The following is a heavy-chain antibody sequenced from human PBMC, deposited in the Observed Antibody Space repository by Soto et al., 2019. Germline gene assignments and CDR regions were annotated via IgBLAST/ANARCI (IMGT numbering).Heavy chain of an antibody. D-gene: IGHD3-22*01. V-gene: IGHV3-30*18. J-gene: IGHJ6*02. CDR1: GFTFSSYG. Sequence: PGGSLRLSCAASGFTFSSYGMHWVRQAPGKGLEWVAVISYDGSNKYYADSVKGRFTISRDNSKNTLYLQMNSLRAEDTAVYYCAKGGVIPDYYYYYGMDVWGQGTTVTV. CDR3: AKGGVIPDYYYYYGMDV. CDR2: ISYDGSNK.